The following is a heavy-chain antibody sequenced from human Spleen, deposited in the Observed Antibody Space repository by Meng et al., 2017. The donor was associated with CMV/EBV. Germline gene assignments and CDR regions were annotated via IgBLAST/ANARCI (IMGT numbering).Heavy chain of an antibody. CDR2: IYHSGST. V-gene: IGHV4-38-2*02. J-gene: IGHJ6*02. Sequence: SETLSLTCTVSGYSISSGYYWGWIRQPPGKGLEWIGSIYHSGSTYYNPSLKSRVTISVDTSKNQFSLKLSSVTAADTAVYYCARAPNRSYCSSTSCYPPYYYYGMDVWGQGTTVTVSS. D-gene: IGHD2-2*01. CDR3: ARAPNRSYCSSTSCYPPYYYYGMDV. CDR1: GYSISSGYY.